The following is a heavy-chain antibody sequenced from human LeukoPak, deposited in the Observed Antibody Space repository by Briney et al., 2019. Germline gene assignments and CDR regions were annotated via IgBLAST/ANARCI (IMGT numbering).Heavy chain of an antibody. J-gene: IGHJ6*02. CDR1: GFPFSTYA. V-gene: IGHV3-23*01. D-gene: IGHD3-10*01. Sequence: QPGGSLRLSCAAPGFPFSTYAMTWVRQAPGKGLEWVSGVSGGGGSTYYAASVKGRFTISRDNSKNTLYLQVNSLRAEDTAVYYCARVFREGSYYSYAMDVWGQGTTVTVSS. CDR2: VSGGGGST. CDR3: ARVFREGSYYSYAMDV.